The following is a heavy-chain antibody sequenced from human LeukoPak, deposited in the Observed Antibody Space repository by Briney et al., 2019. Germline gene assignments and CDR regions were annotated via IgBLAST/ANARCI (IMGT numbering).Heavy chain of an antibody. Sequence: ATLSLTFALYGGSFSTYYWNWIRHPPGKGLEWIGEINHRGSTKCNPSLESRVTMSLDTSKKQFSLKLRSVTAADTAVYYCALFTYGPDNWGQGTLVTVSS. CDR1: GGSFSTYY. CDR2: INHRGST. D-gene: IGHD2-8*01. J-gene: IGHJ4*02. V-gene: IGHV4-34*01. CDR3: ALFTYGPDN.